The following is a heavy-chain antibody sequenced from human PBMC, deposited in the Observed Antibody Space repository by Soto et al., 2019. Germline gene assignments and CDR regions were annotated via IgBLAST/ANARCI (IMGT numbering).Heavy chain of an antibody. CDR2: MRANSGDT. CDR1: GDTFTNFD. Sequence: QVQLVQPGAEVRKPGASVKVSCKASGDTFTNFDFNWVRQPTGQGLEWIGWMRANSGDTGHAQKFQGGVSRTRDTSMSTAYMELSSLRAEDTAVYYCARYIYGQGFKAWGQGTLVFVSS. J-gene: IGHJ5*02. CDR3: ARYIYGQGFKA. V-gene: IGHV1-8*01. D-gene: IGHD3-3*02.